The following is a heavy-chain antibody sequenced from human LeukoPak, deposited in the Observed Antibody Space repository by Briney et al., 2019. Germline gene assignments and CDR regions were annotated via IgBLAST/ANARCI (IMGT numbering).Heavy chain of an antibody. D-gene: IGHD3-3*01. CDR2: ITGSGSTM. V-gene: IGHV3-48*03. J-gene: IGHJ4*02. Sequence: GGSLRLSCAASGFIFSHYEMNWVRQAPGKGLEWLSFITGSGSTMYYADSVRGRFTISRDNGKNSLYLQMNSLRAEDTAVYHCVSSRILAFDYWGQGTLVTVSS. CDR1: GFIFSHYE. CDR3: VSSRILAFDY.